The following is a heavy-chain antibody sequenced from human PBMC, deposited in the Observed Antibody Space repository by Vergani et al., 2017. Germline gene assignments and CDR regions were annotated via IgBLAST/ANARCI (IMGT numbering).Heavy chain of an antibody. CDR1: GYTFTSYG. D-gene: IGHD2-2*01. CDR3: ARDLGYCSSTSCYGERYFDY. Sequence: QVQLVQSGAEVKKPGASVNVSCKASGYTFTSYGISWVRQAPGQGLEWMGWISAYNGNTNYAQKLQGRVTMTTDTSTSTAYMELRSLRSDDTAVYYCARDLGYCSSTSCYGERYFDYWGQGTLVTVSS. CDR2: ISAYNGNT. J-gene: IGHJ4*02. V-gene: IGHV1-18*01.